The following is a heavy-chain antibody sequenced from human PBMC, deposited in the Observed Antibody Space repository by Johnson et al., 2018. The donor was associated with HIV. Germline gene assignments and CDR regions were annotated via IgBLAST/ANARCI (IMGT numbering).Heavy chain of an antibody. D-gene: IGHD5-12*01. J-gene: IGHJ3*02. Sequence: QVQLVESGGGLVQPGRSLRLSCAASGFTFDDYGMHWVRQAPGKGLELVAVISYDGSDKYYADSVKGRFTISRDNSKNTLYLEMNSLRAEDTAVYYCARDHSGYDSVTAAFDIWGQGTMVTVSS. CDR1: GFTFDDYG. CDR2: ISYDGSDK. CDR3: ARDHSGYDSVTAAFDI. V-gene: IGHV3-30*03.